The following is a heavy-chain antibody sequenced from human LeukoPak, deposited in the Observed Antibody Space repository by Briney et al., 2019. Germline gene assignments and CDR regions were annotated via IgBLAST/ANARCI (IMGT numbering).Heavy chain of an antibody. J-gene: IGHJ6*02. Sequence: PSETLSLTCTVSGGSISSYYWSWIRQHPGKGLEWIGYIYYSGSTYYNPSLKSRVTISVDTSKNQFSLKLSSVTAADTAVYYCARDWGQNYYDSSGSNPNYGMDVWGQGTTVTASS. CDR1: GGSISSYY. CDR2: IYYSGST. V-gene: IGHV4-59*06. CDR3: ARDWGQNYYDSSGSNPNYGMDV. D-gene: IGHD3-22*01.